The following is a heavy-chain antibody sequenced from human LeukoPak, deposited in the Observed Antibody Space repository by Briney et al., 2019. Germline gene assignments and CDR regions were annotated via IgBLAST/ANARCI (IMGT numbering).Heavy chain of an antibody. Sequence: GGSLRLSCATSGFTFSTYAIHWVRQAPGKGLEWVAVIWYDGSNEHYVDSVKGRFTISRDNSRKTLYLQMNSLIVEDTAVYYCASEVDCSGGRCYRGEFDYWGQGTLVTVSS. CDR2: IWYDGSNE. CDR3: ASEVDCSGGRCYRGEFDY. J-gene: IGHJ4*02. V-gene: IGHV3-33*01. D-gene: IGHD2-15*01. CDR1: GFTFSTYA.